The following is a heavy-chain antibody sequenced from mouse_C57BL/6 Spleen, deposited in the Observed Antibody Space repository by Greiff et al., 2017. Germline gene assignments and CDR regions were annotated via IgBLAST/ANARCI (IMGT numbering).Heavy chain of an antibody. V-gene: IGHV1-55*01. Sequence: QVQLQQPGAELVKPGASVKMSCKASGYTFTSYWITWVKQRPGQGLEWIGDIYPGSGSTNYNEKFKSKATLTVDTSSSTAYMQLSSLTSEDSAVYYCARAVLRGRYAMDYWGQGTSVTVSS. CDR3: ARAVLRGRYAMDY. J-gene: IGHJ4*01. CDR1: GYTFTSYW. D-gene: IGHD1-1*01. CDR2: IYPGSGST.